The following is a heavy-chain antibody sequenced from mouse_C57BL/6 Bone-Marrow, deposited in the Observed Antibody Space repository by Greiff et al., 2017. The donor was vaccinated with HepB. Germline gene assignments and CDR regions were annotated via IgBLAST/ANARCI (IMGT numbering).Heavy chain of an antibody. Sequence: VQLQQSGPELVKPGASVKISCKASGYSFTDYNMNWVKQSNGKSLEWIGVINPNYGTTSYNQKFKGKATLTVDQSSSTAYMQLNSLTSEDSAVYYCARHGDCHKDGYYEVMDYWGQGTSVTVSS. CDR1: GYSFTDYN. CDR2: INPNYGTT. V-gene: IGHV1-39*01. CDR3: ARHGDCHKDGYYEVMDY. J-gene: IGHJ4*01. D-gene: IGHD2-3*01.